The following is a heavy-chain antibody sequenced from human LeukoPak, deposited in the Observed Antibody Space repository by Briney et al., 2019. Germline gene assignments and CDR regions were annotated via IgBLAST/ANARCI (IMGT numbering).Heavy chain of an antibody. CDR1: GGSISSHY. V-gene: IGHV4-59*11. Sequence: PSETLSLTCIVSGGSISSHYWSWIRQPPGKGLEWIGSIYHSGSTYYNPYLKSRVTISVDTSRNQFSVRLSSVSAADTAVYYCARGPYYFDSWGQGTLVTASS. CDR2: IYHSGST. CDR3: ARGPYYFDS. J-gene: IGHJ4*02.